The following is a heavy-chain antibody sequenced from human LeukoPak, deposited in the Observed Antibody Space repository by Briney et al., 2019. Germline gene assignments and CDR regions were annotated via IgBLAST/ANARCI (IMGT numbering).Heavy chain of an antibody. CDR1: GFTFSNYG. CDR3: ARGSDMATIQLDY. J-gene: IGHJ4*02. V-gene: IGHV3-21*01. Sequence: PGGSLRLSCAASGFTFSNYGMNWVRQAPGKGLEWVSSISSSSSSIYYADSVKGRFTISRDNSKNTLYLQMNNLRAEDTAVYYCARGSDMATIQLDYWGQGTLVTVSS. D-gene: IGHD5-24*01. CDR2: ISSSSSSI.